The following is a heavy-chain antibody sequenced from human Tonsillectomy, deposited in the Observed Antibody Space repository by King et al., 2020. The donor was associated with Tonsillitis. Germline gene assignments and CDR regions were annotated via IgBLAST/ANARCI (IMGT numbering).Heavy chain of an antibody. Sequence: VQLVQSGGGLVKPGGSLRLSCGASGFTFSSYSMNWVRQAPGGGLEWVSSISIRSSYIYYADSVKVRCTISRDNAKHSLYLQMNSLRAEDTAVYYCARAAGAEIQLWFFDYWGQGTLVTVSS. J-gene: IGHJ4*02. D-gene: IGHD5-18*01. V-gene: IGHV3-21*01. CDR1: GFTFSSYS. CDR2: ISIRSSYI. CDR3: ARAAGAEIQLWFFDY.